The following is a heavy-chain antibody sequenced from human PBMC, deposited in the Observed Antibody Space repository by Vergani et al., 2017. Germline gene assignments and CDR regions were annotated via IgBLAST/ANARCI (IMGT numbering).Heavy chain of an antibody. CDR3: AREVISAAGIDY. D-gene: IGHD6-13*01. V-gene: IGHV3-21*01. Sequence: EVQLVESGGGLVKPGGSLRLSCAASGFTFSSYSMNWVRQAPGKGLEWVASISSSSSYIYYASSVKGRFTISRDNAKNSLYLQMNSLRAEDTAVYYCAREVISAAGIDYWGQGSLVTVS. CDR2: ISSSSSYI. J-gene: IGHJ4*02. CDR1: GFTFSSYS.